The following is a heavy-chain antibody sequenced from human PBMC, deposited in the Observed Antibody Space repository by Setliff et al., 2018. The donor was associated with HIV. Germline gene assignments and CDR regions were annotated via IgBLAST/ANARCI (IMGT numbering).Heavy chain of an antibody. V-gene: IGHV4-59*01. CDR1: GAYISSYY. D-gene: IGHD3-3*01. CDR3: ARDLGRITLSGVNEGWFDP. CDR2: IYYSGNT. J-gene: IGHJ5*02. Sequence: SETLSLTCTVSGAYISSYYWSWIRQPPGKGLEWIGDIYYSGNTHFNPSLRSRVTISLDTSKNQVFLKLTSVTAADTAVYYCARDLGRITLSGVNEGWFDPWGQGTLVTVSS.